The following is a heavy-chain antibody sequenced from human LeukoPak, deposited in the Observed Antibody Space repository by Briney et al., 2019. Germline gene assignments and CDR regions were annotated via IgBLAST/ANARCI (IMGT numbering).Heavy chain of an antibody. CDR2: IIPIFGTA. CDR3: ARQPAAGRKYYFDY. Sequence: SVKVSCKASGGTFSSYAISWVRQAPGQGLEWMGGIIPIFGTANYAQKFQGRVTITTDESTSPAYMELSSLRSEDTAVYYCARQPAAGRKYYFDYWGQGTLVTVSS. CDR1: GGTFSSYA. D-gene: IGHD6-13*01. V-gene: IGHV1-69*05. J-gene: IGHJ4*02.